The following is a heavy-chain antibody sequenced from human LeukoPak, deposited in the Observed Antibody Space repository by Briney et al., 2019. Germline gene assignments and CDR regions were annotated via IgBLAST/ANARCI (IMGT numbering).Heavy chain of an antibody. CDR1: GYTFTGYY. Sequence: ASVKVSCKASGYTFTGYYMHWVRQAPGQGLEWMGWISTYNGNTNYAQKVQGRVTMTTDTSTSTAYMELRSLRSDDTAMYYCARGTGGFDYWGQGTLVTVSS. J-gene: IGHJ4*02. V-gene: IGHV1-18*04. D-gene: IGHD3/OR15-3a*01. CDR3: ARGTGGFDY. CDR2: ISTYNGNT.